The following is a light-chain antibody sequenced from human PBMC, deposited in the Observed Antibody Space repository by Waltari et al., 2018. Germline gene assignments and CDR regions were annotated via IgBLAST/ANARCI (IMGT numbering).Light chain of an antibody. CDR2: AAS. CDR1: QSISSY. CDR3: QKYGSTPRP. Sequence: DIQMTQSPSSLSASVGDRVTITCRASQSISSYLNWYQQKPGKAPKLLIYAASSLQSGVPSRFSGSGSGTDFTLTISSLQPEDFAVYYCQKYGSTPRPFGGGTKVEIK. V-gene: IGKV1-39*01. J-gene: IGKJ4*01.